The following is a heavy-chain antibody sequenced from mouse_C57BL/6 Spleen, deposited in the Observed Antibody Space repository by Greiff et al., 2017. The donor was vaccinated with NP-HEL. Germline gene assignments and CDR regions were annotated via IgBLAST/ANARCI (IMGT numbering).Heavy chain of an antibody. Sequence: QVQLQQPGAELVRPGSSVKLSCKASGYTFISYWMHWVKQRPIQGLEWIGNIDPSDSETHYNQKFKDKATLTVDKSSSTAYMQLSSLTSEDSAVYYCARGGYIFYFDYWGQGTTLTVAS. CDR1: GYTFISYW. CDR2: IDPSDSET. D-gene: IGHD1-3*01. V-gene: IGHV1-52*01. J-gene: IGHJ2*01. CDR3: ARGGYIFYFDY.